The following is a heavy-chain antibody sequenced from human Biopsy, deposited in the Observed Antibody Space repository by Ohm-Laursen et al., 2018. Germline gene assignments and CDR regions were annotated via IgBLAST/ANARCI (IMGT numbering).Heavy chain of an antibody. J-gene: IGHJ4*02. D-gene: IGHD2-21*02. CDR2: IYYSGNT. CDR1: GGSISDSTYH. Sequence: SETLSLTCSVSGGSISDSTYHWGWIRQSPGKGLEWIGNIYYSGNTDYSPSLKSRVTISVDTSNNQFSLKLSSVTAEDTAVYYCARDDAVTVIRGLYYWGQGALVTVSS. V-gene: IGHV4-39*07. CDR3: ARDDAVTVIRGLYY.